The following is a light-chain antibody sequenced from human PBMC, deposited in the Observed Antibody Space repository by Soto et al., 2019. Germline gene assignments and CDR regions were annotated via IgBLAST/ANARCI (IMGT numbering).Light chain of an antibody. CDR2: TAS. CDR3: QQLNSYPYT. J-gene: IGKJ2*01. CDR1: QGISSY. V-gene: IGKV1-9*01. Sequence: DSQLTQSPSFLSASVGDRVTITCRASQGISSYLAWYQQKPGKAPKLLIYTASTLQSGVPSRFSGSGSGTEFTLTISSLQPEDFATYYCQQLNSYPYTFGQGNKLEIK.